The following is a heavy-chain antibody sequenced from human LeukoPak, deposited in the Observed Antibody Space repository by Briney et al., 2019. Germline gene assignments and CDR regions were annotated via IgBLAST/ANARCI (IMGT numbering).Heavy chain of an antibody. CDR2: MNPNSGNT. J-gene: IGHJ5*02. CDR1: GYTFTSYD. CDR3: ARTRNQSGYCSSTSCYRDHWFDP. D-gene: IGHD2-2*03. Sequence: ASVKVSCKASGYTFTSYDINWVRQATGQGLEWMGWMNPNSGNTGYAQKFQGRVTMTRNTSISTAYMELSSLRSEDTAVYYCARTRNQSGYCSSTSCYRDHWFDPWGQGTLVTVSS. V-gene: IGHV1-8*01.